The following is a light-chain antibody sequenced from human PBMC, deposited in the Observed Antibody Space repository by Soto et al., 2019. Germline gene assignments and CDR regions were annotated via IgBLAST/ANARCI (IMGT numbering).Light chain of an antibody. CDR3: QQYNNWPPGWT. CDR2: HAS. V-gene: IGKV3-15*01. J-gene: IGKJ1*01. CDR1: QSVSDK. Sequence: EIVMTQSPATVSVSPGERATLSCAASQSVSDKLAWYQQKPGQAPRLLIYHASARATGIPARFSGSGSGTEFTLTISGLQSEDFAVYYCQQYNNWPPGWTFGQGTKV.